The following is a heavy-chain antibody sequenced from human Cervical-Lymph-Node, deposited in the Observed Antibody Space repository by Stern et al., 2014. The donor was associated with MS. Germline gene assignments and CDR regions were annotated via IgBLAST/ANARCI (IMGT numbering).Heavy chain of an antibody. CDR2: IDWDDDK. V-gene: IGHV2-70*13. CDR3: ARLLTTGYFYYTMDV. D-gene: IGHD4-17*01. J-gene: IGHJ6*02. Sequence: QITLKESGPALVQPTQTLTLTCTIAGFSLNTRGMCVSWIRQSPGKALEWLASIDWDDDKYYSVSLKTRLTISKDASKNQVVLAVTNMDPVDTATYYCARLLTTGYFYYTMDVWGQGTTVTVPS. CDR1: GFSLNTRGMC.